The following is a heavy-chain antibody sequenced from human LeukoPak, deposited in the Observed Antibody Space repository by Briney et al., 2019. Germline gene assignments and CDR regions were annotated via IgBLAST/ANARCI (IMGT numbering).Heavy chain of an antibody. CDR1: GFTFSSYA. D-gene: IGHD5-18*01. CDR3: AKPRVDSGTGSSYGHGLDY. Sequence: PGGSLRLSCAASGFTFSSYAMTWVRRAPGKGLEWVSSISPTGTTYYADSVKGRFTVSRDNSKNTLFLQMDSLRADDTAVYYCAKPRVDSGTGSSYGHGLDYWGQGTLVSVSS. V-gene: IGHV3-23*01. J-gene: IGHJ4*02. CDR2: ISPTGTT.